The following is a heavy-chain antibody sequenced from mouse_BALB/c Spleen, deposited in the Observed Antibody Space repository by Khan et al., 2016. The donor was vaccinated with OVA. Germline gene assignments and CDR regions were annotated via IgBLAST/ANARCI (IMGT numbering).Heavy chain of an antibody. CDR3: ARNGCVGYYYALDC. Sequence: QIQLVQSGPELKKPGETVKISCKASAHTFRDYSLHWVRQSPGEGLKWMGWIDTETGEATYGDDFKGRFAFSLETSASTASLHINNLKNEDTAIYYCARNGCVGYYYALDCWGQGTSVTISS. J-gene: IGHJ4*01. D-gene: IGHD4-1*01. V-gene: IGHV9-2-1*01. CDR1: AHTFRDYS. CDR2: IDTETGEA.